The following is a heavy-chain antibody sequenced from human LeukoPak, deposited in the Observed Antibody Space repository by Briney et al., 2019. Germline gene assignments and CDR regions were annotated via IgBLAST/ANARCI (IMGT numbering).Heavy chain of an antibody. CDR3: ARDLWPNTVTTGLDV. CDR2: IWYDGSNK. J-gene: IGHJ6*02. Sequence: QVQLVEPGGGVVQPGRSLRLSCAASGFTFSSYGMHWVRQAPGKGLEWVAVIWYDGSNKYYADSVKGRFTISRDNSKNTLYLQMNSLRAEDTAVYYCARDLWPNTVTTGLDVWGQGTTVTVSS. D-gene: IGHD4-11*01. V-gene: IGHV3-33*01. CDR1: GFTFSSYG.